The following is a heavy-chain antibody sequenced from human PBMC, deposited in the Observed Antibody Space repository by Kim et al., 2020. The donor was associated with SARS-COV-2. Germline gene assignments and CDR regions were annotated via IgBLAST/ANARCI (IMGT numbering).Heavy chain of an antibody. V-gene: IGHV3-49*04. J-gene: IGHJ6*02. CDR3: TRTGRNYYDSRSLSGMDV. D-gene: IGHD3-22*01. Sequence: GGSLRLSCTASGFTFGDYAMSWVRQAPGKGLEWVGFIRSKAYGGTTEYAASVKGRFTISRDDSKSIAYLQMNSLKTEDTAVYYCTRTGRNYYDSRSLSGMDVWGQGTTVTVSS. CDR1: GFTFGDYA. CDR2: IRSKAYGGTT.